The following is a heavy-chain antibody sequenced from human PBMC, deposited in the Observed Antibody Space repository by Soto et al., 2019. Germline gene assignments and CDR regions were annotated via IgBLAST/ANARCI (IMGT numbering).Heavy chain of an antibody. CDR2: IKSKTDGGTT. D-gene: IGHD4-4*01. V-gene: IGHV3-15*01. CDR3: TTNRLQPPTDPYYYYYYMDV. CDR1: GFTFSNAW. Sequence: GGSLRLSCAASGFTFSNAWMSWVRQAPGKGLEWVGRIKSKTDGGTTDYAVSVKGRFSISRDDSKNTLYLQMNSTKTEEAAVYYCTTNRLQPPTDPYYYYYYMDVWGKGTTVTVSS. J-gene: IGHJ6*03.